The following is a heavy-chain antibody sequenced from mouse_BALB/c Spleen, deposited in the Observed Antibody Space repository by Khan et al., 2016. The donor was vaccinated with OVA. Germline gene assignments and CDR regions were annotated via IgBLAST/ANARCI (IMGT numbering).Heavy chain of an antibody. CDR2: ISSGGDYT. V-gene: IGHV5-6*01. CDR1: GFSFSSYS. J-gene: IGHJ3*01. Sequence: VQLQESGGDLVKPGGSLKLSCAASGFSFSSYSMSWVRQTPDKGLEWVATISSGGDYTYYPDIVKGRFTISRDNAKNTLYLQMSSLKSEDTAMYYCASHLNGSFAYWGQGTLVTVSA. CDR3: ASHLNGSFAY.